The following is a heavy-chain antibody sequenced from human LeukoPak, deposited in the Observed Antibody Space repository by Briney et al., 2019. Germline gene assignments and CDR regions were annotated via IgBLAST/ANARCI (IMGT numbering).Heavy chain of an antibody. J-gene: IGHJ4*02. D-gene: IGHD5-24*01. CDR1: GGSISSYY. CDR2: IYTSGST. V-gene: IGHV4-4*08. CDR3: ARHGDGSQVGLSWGY. Sequence: PSETLSLTCTVSGGSISSYYWGWIRQPPGKGLEWIGYIYTSGSTNYNPSLKSRVTISVDTSKNQFSLKLSSVTAADTAVYYCARHGDGSQVGLSWGYWGQGTLVTVSS.